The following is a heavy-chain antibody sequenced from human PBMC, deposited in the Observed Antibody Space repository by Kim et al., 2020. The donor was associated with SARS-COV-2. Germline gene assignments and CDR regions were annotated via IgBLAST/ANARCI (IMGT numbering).Heavy chain of an antibody. Sequence: SETLSLTCTVSSGSISRSSYYWGWIRQPPGKGLEWIGSIYYSGSTYYNPSLKSRVTISVDTSKNQFSLKLSSVTAADTAVYYCARHRPLIWFGESPSYFDYWGQGTLVTVSS. CDR3: ARHRPLIWFGESPSYFDY. D-gene: IGHD3-10*01. J-gene: IGHJ4*02. CDR2: IYYSGST. V-gene: IGHV4-39*01. CDR1: SGSISRSSYY.